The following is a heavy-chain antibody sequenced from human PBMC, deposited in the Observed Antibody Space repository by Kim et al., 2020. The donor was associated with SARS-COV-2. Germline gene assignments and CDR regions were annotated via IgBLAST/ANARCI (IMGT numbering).Heavy chain of an antibody. CDR1: GGTFSSYA. J-gene: IGHJ3*02. D-gene: IGHD3-10*01. V-gene: IGHV1-69*13. Sequence: SVKVSCKASGGTFSSYAISWVRQAPGQGLEWMGGIIPIFGTANYAQKFQGRVTITADESTSTAYMELSSLRSEDTAVYYCARDGGLPGRGANHAFDIWGQGTMVTVSS. CDR3: ARDGGLPGRGANHAFDI. CDR2: IIPIFGTA.